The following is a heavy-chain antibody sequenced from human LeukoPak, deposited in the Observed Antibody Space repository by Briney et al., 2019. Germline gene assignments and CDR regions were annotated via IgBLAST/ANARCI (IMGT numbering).Heavy chain of an antibody. J-gene: IGHJ3*02. CDR3: ARTIFGVDDAFDI. V-gene: IGHV5-51*01. CDR1: GYSLTSHW. Sequence: GESLKISCKGSGYSLTSHWIGWVRQMPGKGLEWMGIIYPGDSETRYSPSFQGQVTISADKSISTAYLKWRRLKASDTAMYYCARTIFGVDDAFDIWGQGTMVIVSS. D-gene: IGHD3-3*01. CDR2: IYPGDSET.